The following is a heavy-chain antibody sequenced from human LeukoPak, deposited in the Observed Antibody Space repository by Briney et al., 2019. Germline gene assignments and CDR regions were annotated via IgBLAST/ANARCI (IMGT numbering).Heavy chain of an antibody. J-gene: IGHJ3*02. CDR2: ISAYNGHT. CDR3: ARDGHRRYHYDSSGREDAFDI. V-gene: IGHV1-18*04. D-gene: IGHD3-22*01. CDR1: GYTFTGYY. Sequence: ASVKVSCKASGYTFTGYYMHWVRQAPGQGLEWMGWISAYNGHTKYAQKVQGRVTMTRDTSTSTAYMELRSLRSDDTAVYYCARDGHRRYHYDSSGREDAFDIWGQGTMVTVPS.